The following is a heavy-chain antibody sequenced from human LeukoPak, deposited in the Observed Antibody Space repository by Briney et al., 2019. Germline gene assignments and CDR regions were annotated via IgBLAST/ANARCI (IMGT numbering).Heavy chain of an antibody. CDR2: IYYSGST. Sequence: SETLSLTCTVSGGSISGSSYYWGWIRQPPGKGLEWIGSIYYSGSTYYNPSLKSRVTISVDTSKNQFSLKLSSVTAADTAVYYCATGGPFWSGYYPLNWFDPWGQGTLVTVSS. J-gene: IGHJ5*02. CDR1: GGSISGSSYY. V-gene: IGHV4-39*07. CDR3: ATGGPFWSGYYPLNWFDP. D-gene: IGHD3-3*01.